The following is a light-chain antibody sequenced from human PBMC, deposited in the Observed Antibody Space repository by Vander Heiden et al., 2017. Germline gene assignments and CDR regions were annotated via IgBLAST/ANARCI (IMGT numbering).Light chain of an antibody. CDR3: KQDDRYPWT. J-gene: IGKJ5*01. V-gene: IGKV1-16*02. CDR2: GAT. CDR1: QDISHY. Sequence: DIQMTQSPSSLSASVGDRVTITCRARQDISHYLAWFQQKPGKAPKALIYGATSLQSGVPAKFSGSGSGTEFTLTISRVQPEDVATYYCKQDDRYPWTFGQGTRLEIK.